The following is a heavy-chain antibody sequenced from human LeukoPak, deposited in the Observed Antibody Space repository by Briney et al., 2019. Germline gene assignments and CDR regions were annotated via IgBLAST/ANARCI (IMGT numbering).Heavy chain of an antibody. CDR3: ARDYSSSWYVGEGDY. CDR2: ISSSGSTI. Sequence: PGGSLRLSCAASGFTFSDYYMSWIRQAPGKGLGWVSYISSSGSTIYYADSVKGRFTISRDNAKNSLYLQMNSLRAEDTAVYYCARDYSSSWYVGEGDYWGQGTLVTVSS. J-gene: IGHJ4*02. CDR1: GFTFSDYY. V-gene: IGHV3-11*01. D-gene: IGHD6-13*01.